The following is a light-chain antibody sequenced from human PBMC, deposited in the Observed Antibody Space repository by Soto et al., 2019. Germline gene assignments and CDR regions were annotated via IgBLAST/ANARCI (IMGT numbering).Light chain of an antibody. CDR2: GAS. CDR3: QQYGSSGT. V-gene: IGKV3-20*01. J-gene: IGKJ1*01. CDR1: QSVSNNY. Sequence: EIVLTQSPGTLSLSPGERATLSCRASQSVSNNYLAWYQQKPGQAPRLLIYGASNRATGIPVRFSGSGSGTDFTLTISGLEPEDFVVYYCQQYGSSGTFGQGTKVDIK.